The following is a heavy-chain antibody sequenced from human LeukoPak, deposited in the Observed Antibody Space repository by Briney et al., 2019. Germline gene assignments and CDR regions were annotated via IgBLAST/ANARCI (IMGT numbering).Heavy chain of an antibody. CDR1: GFSLSTSGTW. CDR3: ARVRGMVRGDPDAFDI. CDR2: IDWDDDK. V-gene: IGHV2-70*11. J-gene: IGHJ3*02. Sequence: ESGPTLVNPTQTLRLTCTFSGFSLSTSGTWVSWIRQPPGKALEWLARIDWDDDKYYSTSLKTRLTISKDTSKNQVVLTMTNMDPVDTATYYCARVRGMVRGDPDAFDIWGQGTMVTVSS. D-gene: IGHD3-10*01.